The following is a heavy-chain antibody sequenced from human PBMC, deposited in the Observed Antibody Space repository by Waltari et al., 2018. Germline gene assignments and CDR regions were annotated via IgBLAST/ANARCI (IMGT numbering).Heavy chain of an antibody. J-gene: IGHJ4*02. CDR2: IYYSGST. CDR1: GGSISSYY. V-gene: IGHV4-59*01. CDR3: ARGRTAMADFDY. Sequence: QVQLQESGPGLVKPSETLSLTCTVSGGSISSYYWSWIRQPPGKGLEWIGYIYYSGSTNYNPSLKRRVTISVDTSKNQFSLKLSSVTAADTAVYYCARGRTAMADFDYWGQGTLVTVSS. D-gene: IGHD5-18*01.